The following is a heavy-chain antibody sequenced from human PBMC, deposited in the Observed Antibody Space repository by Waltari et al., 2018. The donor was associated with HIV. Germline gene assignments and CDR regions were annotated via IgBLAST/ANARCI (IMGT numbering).Heavy chain of an antibody. J-gene: IGHJ5*02. Sequence: QVQLQESGPGLVKPSQTLSLTCTVSGGSFVSGNYYWSWIRQPAGKGLEWIGRIHTSGSTTYNPSLKSRVTISLDTSKNQFSLNLNSVTGADSAVYYCVRESRVYGRDSSYNWFDPWGQGTLVAVSS. CDR3: VRESRVYGRDSSYNWFDP. CDR1: GGSFVSGNYY. D-gene: IGHD2-21*02. V-gene: IGHV4-61*02. CDR2: IHTSGST.